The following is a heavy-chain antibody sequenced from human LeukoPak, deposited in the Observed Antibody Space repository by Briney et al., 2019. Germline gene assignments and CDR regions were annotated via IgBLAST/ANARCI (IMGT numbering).Heavy chain of an antibody. CDR1: GGSISSGGYY. CDR2: IYHSGST. CDR3: ARHPPIQGYQLLWGYYFDY. J-gene: IGHJ4*02. Sequence: PSETLSLTCTVSGGSISSGGYYWSWIRQPPGKGLEWIGYIYHSGSTYYNPSLKSRVTISVDRSKNQFSLKLSSVTAADTAAYYCARHPPIQGYQLLWGYYFDYWGQGTLVTVSS. V-gene: IGHV4-30-2*01. D-gene: IGHD2-2*01.